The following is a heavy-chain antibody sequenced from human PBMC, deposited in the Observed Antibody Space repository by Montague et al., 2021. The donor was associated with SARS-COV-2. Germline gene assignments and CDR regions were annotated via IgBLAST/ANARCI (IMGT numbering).Heavy chain of an antibody. V-gene: IGHV4-34*01. CDR2: VNHSGST. J-gene: IGHJ3*02. CDR1: GGSFSGYY. CDR3: ARGQVTIFGVLIMLPAAGAIDI. D-gene: IGHD3-3*01. Sequence: SETLSLTCAVYGGSFSGYYWSWIRQPPGKGLEWIGEVNHSGSTNYNPSLKSRVTISVDTSKNQFSLKMNSVSAADTAVYYCARGQVTIFGVLIMLPAAGAIDIWGQGTMVSVSS.